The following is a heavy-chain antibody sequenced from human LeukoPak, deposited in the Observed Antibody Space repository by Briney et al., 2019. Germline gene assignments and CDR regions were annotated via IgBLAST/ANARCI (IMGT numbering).Heavy chain of an antibody. CDR1: GYTFTSYG. Sequence: ASVKVSCKASGYTFTSYGISWVRQAPGQGLEWMGWISGYSGNTKYAQKFQGRVTMTTDTSTSTAYMELGSLRSDDTAIHYCSRRRYDSHFYYGMDLWGQGTSVPVSS. J-gene: IGHJ6*02. V-gene: IGHV1-18*01. D-gene: IGHD3-10*01. CDR3: SRRRYDSHFYYGMDL. CDR2: ISGYSGNT.